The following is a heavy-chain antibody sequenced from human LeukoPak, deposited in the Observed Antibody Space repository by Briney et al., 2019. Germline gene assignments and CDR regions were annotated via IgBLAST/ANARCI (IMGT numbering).Heavy chain of an antibody. V-gene: IGHV3-23*01. CDR2: ISGSGSST. CDR3: AKATYYDILTGSSIDY. J-gene: IGHJ4*02. CDR1: GFTFSSYA. Sequence: GGSLRLSCAASGFTFSSYAMSWVRQAPGKGLEWVSTISGSGSSTYYADSVKGRFTISRENSKSTLPLQMNSLRAEDTAVYYCAKATYYDILTGSSIDYWGQGTLVTISS. D-gene: IGHD3-9*01.